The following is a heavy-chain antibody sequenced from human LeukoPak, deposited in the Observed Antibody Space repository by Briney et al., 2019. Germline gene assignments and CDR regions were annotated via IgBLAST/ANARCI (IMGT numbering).Heavy chain of an antibody. CDR1: GFTFSSYS. CDR3: ARHPYCSSTTCYGIDY. J-gene: IGHJ4*02. CDR2: VTSNDYI. D-gene: IGHD2-2*01. V-gene: IGHV3-21*01. Sequence: GGSLRLSCAASGFTFSSYSMNWVRQAPGKGLEWVSSVTSNDYIFYADSMKGRFTISRDNAKNSLFLQMNSLRADDTAMYYCARHPYCSSTTCYGIDYWGQGTLVAVSS.